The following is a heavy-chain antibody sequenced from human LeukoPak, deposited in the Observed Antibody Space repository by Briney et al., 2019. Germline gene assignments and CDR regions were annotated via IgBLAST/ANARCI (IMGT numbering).Heavy chain of an antibody. CDR1: GFTFSSYG. CDR2: IWYDGSNK. V-gene: IGHV3-33*01. D-gene: IGHD6-13*01. J-gene: IGHJ5*02. CDR3: ARDIGRGSSSCKGFDP. Sequence: PGRSLRLSCAASGFTFSSYGMHWVRQAPGKGLEWVAVIWYDGSNKYYADSVKGRFTISRDNSKNTLYLQMNSLRAEDTAVYYCARDIGRGSSSCKGFDPWGQGTLVTVSS.